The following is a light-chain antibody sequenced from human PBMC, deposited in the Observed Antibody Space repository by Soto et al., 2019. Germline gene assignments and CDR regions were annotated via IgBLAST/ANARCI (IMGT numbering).Light chain of an antibody. Sequence: EIVLTQSPATLSLSPGDTATLSCRASQSVSGYIGWYQQKPGQAPRLLIYDASNRATGIPARFSGSGSGTDFTLTISSLEPEDFAVYYCQQRSNWPITFGQGTRLEIK. J-gene: IGKJ5*01. CDR1: QSVSGY. CDR3: QQRSNWPIT. V-gene: IGKV3-11*01. CDR2: DAS.